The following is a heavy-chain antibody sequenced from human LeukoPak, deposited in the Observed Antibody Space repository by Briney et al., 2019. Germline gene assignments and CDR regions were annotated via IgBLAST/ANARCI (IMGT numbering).Heavy chain of an antibody. J-gene: IGHJ6*03. CDR3: ARGRIAARRYYYMDV. CDR1: GFTFSDYY. D-gene: IGHD6-6*01. CDR2: ISSSGSTI. Sequence: GGSLRLSCAASGFTFSDYYMSWIRQAPGKGLEWVSYISSSGSTIYYADSVKGRFTISRDNAKNSLYLQVNSLRAEDTAVYYCARGRIAARRYYYMDVWGKGTTVTVSS. V-gene: IGHV3-11*01.